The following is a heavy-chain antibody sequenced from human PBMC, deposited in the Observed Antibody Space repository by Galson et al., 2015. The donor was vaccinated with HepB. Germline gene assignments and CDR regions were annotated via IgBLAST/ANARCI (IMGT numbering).Heavy chain of an antibody. CDR2: ISTSGVV. Sequence: SLRLSCAASGINVNNDAIDWVRQAPGKGLEWLSFISTSGVVSYADSVKGRLTISRDTVKNSLYLQMNSLRAEDTAMYYCARRRDYAFDIWGLGTMVTVSS. CDR1: GINVNNDA. J-gene: IGHJ3*02. CDR3: ARRRDYAFDI. D-gene: IGHD3-16*01. V-gene: IGHV3-69-1*01.